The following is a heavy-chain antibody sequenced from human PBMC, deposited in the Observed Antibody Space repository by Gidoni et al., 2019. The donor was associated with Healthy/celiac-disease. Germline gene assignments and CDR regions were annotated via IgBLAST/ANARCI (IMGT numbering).Heavy chain of an antibody. V-gene: IGHV4-34*01. D-gene: IGHD3-10*01. CDR2: INHSGST. CDR3: ARVLSGSGSHPYYYYGMDV. Sequence: QVQLQQWCAGLFKPSETLSLTCAVYGGSFSGYSWSWIRQPPGKGLEWIGEINHSGSTNYNPSLKSRVTISVDTSKNQFSLKLSSVTAADTAVYYCARVLSGSGSHPYYYYGMDVWGQGTTVTVSS. J-gene: IGHJ6*02. CDR1: GGSFSGYS.